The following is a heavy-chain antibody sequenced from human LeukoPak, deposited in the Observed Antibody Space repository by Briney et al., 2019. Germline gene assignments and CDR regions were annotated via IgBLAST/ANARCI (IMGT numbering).Heavy chain of an antibody. D-gene: IGHD6-13*01. CDR1: GFTFSSYW. V-gene: IGHV3-7*01. CDR3: ARSPDSTYYYYYMDG. CDR2: IKQDGSEK. Sequence: GGSLRLSCAASGFTFSSYWMSWVRQAPGKGLEWVANIKQDGSEKYYVDSVKSRFTISRDNAKNSLYLQMNSLRAEDTAVYYCARSPDSTYYYYYMDGWGKGTTVTVSS. J-gene: IGHJ6*03.